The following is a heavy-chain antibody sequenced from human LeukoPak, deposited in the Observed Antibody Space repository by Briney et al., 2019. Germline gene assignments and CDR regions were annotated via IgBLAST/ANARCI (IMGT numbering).Heavy chain of an antibody. Sequence: SETLSLTCAVYGGSFSGYYWSWIRQPPGKGLEWIGEINHSGSTNYNPSLKSRVTISVDTSKNQFSLKLSSVTAADTAVYYCARGRGYHYDFWSGYHEFDYWGQGTLVTVSS. CDR1: GGSFSGYY. CDR2: INHSGST. J-gene: IGHJ4*02. CDR3: ARGRGYHYDFWSGYHEFDY. D-gene: IGHD3-3*01. V-gene: IGHV4-34*01.